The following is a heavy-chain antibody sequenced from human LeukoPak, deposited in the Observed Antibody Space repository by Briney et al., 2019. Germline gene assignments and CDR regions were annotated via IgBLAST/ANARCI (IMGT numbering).Heavy chain of an antibody. CDR3: ASTYCTNGVCYGAPFDY. CDR1: GGTFSSYA. V-gene: IGHV1-69*05. CDR2: IIPIFGTA. Sequence: GASVKVSCKASGGTFSSYAISWVRQAPGQGLEWMGGIIPIFGTANYAQKFQGRVTITTDESTSTAYMELSSLRSEDTAVYYCASTYCTNGVCYGAPFDYWGQGPLVTVSS. D-gene: IGHD2-8*01. J-gene: IGHJ4*02.